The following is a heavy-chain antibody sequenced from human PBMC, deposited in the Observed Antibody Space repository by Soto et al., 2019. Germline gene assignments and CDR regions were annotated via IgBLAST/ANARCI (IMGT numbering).Heavy chain of an antibody. J-gene: IGHJ5*02. D-gene: IGHD3-3*01. CDR2: ISSSGSTI. V-gene: IGHV3-48*03. CDR3: ARVSFGVATAGFDP. Sequence: PGGSLRLSCAASGFTFSSYEMNWVRQAPGKGLEWVSYISSSGSTIYYADSVKGRFTISRDNAKNSLYLQMNSLRAEDTAVYYCARVSFGVATAGFDPWGQGTLVTVSS. CDR1: GFTFSSYE.